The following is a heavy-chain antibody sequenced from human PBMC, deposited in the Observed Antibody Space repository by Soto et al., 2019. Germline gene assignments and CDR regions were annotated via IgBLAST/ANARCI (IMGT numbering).Heavy chain of an antibody. CDR3: VKGYGSGTYYVEYFDY. CDR2: ISSNGGST. V-gene: IGHV3-64D*06. D-gene: IGHD3-10*01. J-gene: IGHJ4*02. CDR1: GFTFSSYA. Sequence: PGGSLRLSCSASGFTFSSYAMHWVRQAPGKGLECVSAISSNGGSTYYADSVKGRFTISRDNSKNTLYLQMSSLRAEDSAVYYCVKGYGSGTYYVEYFDYWGQGTLVTVSS.